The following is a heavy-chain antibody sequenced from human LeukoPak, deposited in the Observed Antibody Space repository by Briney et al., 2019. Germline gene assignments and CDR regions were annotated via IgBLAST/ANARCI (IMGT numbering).Heavy chain of an antibody. Sequence: ASVKVSCKASGYTFTSYAMHWVRQALGQRLEWMGWINAGNGNTKYSQKFQGRVTITRDTSASTAYMELSSLRAEDTAVYYCAKEYGPTREYCSSTSCYVDYWGQGTLVTVSS. CDR2: INAGNGNT. V-gene: IGHV1-3*01. D-gene: IGHD2-2*01. J-gene: IGHJ4*02. CDR1: GYTFTSYA. CDR3: AKEYGPTREYCSSTSCYVDY.